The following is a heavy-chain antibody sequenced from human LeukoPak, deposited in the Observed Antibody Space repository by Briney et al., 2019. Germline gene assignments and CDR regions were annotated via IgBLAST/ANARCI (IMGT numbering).Heavy chain of an antibody. Sequence: ASVKVSCKASGYTFTSHDINWVRQASGQGPEWMGWINPRTGDRGYAQKFQGRVTMTTDTSTSTAYMELRSLRSDDTAVYYCARDNFTWGLRDFDYWGQGTLVTVSS. CDR3: ARDNFTWGLRDFDY. V-gene: IGHV1-8*01. CDR1: GYTFTSHD. D-gene: IGHD2-21*02. J-gene: IGHJ4*02. CDR2: INPRTGDR.